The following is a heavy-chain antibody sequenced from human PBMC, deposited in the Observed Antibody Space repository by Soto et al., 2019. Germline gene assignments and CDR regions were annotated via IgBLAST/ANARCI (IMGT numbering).Heavy chain of an antibody. CDR3: AKIETGYCSSTSCRKNAFDI. CDR2: ISYDGSNK. Sequence: QVQLVESGGGVVQPGRSLRLSCAASGFTFSSYGMHWVRQAPGKGLEWVAVISYDGSNKYYADSVKGRFTISRDNSKNTLYLQMNSLRAEDTAVYYCAKIETGYCSSTSCRKNAFDIWGQGTMVTVSS. D-gene: IGHD2-2*03. V-gene: IGHV3-30*18. CDR1: GFTFSSYG. J-gene: IGHJ3*02.